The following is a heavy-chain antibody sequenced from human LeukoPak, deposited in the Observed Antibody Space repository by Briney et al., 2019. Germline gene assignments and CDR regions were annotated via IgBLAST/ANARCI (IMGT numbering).Heavy chain of an antibody. V-gene: IGHV4-34*01. CDR3: ARSGRDIVVVPAARLRAWFDY. J-gene: IGHJ4*02. CDR1: GGSFSGYY. D-gene: IGHD2-2*01. Sequence: SETLSLTCAVYGGSFSGYYWSWIRQPPGKGLEWIGEINHSGSTNYNPSLKSRVTISVDTSKNQFSLKLSSVTAADTAVYYCARSGRDIVVVPAARLRAWFDYWGQGTLVTVSS. CDR2: INHSGST.